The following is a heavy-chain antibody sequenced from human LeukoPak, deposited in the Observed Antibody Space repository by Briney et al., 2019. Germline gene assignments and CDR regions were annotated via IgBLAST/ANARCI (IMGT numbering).Heavy chain of an antibody. CDR3: AKDYGNYYESGGLDR. Sequence: EGSLRLSCAASGFTFKSYAMHWVRQAPGKGLEWVAVIHYDGSNKYYVDSVKGRFTISRDNSKNTVHLQMNSLRSEDTAVYYCAKDYGNYYESGGLDRWGQGTLVTASS. CDR1: GFTFKSYA. D-gene: IGHD3-22*01. CDR2: IHYDGSNK. J-gene: IGHJ5*02. V-gene: IGHV3-30*02.